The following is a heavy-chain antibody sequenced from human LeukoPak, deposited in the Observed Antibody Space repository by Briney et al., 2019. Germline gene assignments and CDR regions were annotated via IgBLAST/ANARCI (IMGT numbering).Heavy chain of an antibody. D-gene: IGHD5-18*01. Sequence: SETLSLTCTVSGGSISSYYWSWIRQPPGKGLEWIGYIYYSWSTNYNPSLKSRVTISVDTSKNQFSLKLSSVTAADTAVYYCARNGTSGTAMVNYYYYYMDVWGKGTTVTVSS. CDR1: GGSISSYY. CDR3: ARNGTSGTAMVNYYYYYMDV. CDR2: IYYSWST. J-gene: IGHJ6*03. V-gene: IGHV4-59*08.